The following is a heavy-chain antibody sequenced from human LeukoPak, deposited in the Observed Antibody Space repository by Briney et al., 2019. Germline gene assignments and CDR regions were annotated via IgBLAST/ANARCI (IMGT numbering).Heavy chain of an antibody. J-gene: IGHJ3*02. CDR1: GYTFTSYG. D-gene: IGHD5-24*01. CDR2: ISAYNGNT. V-gene: IGHV1-18*01. Sequence: ASVKVSCKASGYTFTSYGISWVRQAPGQGLEWMGWISAYNGNTNYAQKLQGRVTMTTDTSTSKAYMELRSLRSDDTAVYYCARDQGDGYNWGVFDIWGQGTMVTVSS. CDR3: ARDQGDGYNWGVFDI.